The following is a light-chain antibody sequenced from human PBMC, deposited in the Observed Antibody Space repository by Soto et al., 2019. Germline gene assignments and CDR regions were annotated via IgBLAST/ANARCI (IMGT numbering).Light chain of an antibody. CDR2: DAS. CDR1: QSISSSY. J-gene: IGKJ2*01. Sequence: ETVLTQSPGTLSLSPGERATLSCRASQSISSSYLAWYQQKPGQAPRLLIYDASNRATGIPDRFSGSGSGTDFTLTISRLEPEDVAVYYCQQYGNSTQTFGQGPKLEIK. CDR3: QQYGNSTQT. V-gene: IGKV3-20*01.